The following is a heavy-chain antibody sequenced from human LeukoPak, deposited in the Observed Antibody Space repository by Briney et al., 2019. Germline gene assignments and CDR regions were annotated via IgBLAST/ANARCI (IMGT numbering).Heavy chain of an antibody. CDR3: ARDRLKDSGYESWFDP. J-gene: IGHJ5*02. CDR1: GYTFTGYY. Sequence: ASVKVSCKASGYTFTGYYMHWVRQAPGQGLEWMGWINPNSGGTNYAQKFQGRVTMTRDTSISTAYMELSRLRSDDTAVYYCARDRLKDSGYESWFDPWGQGTLVTVSS. CDR2: INPNSGGT. V-gene: IGHV1-2*02. D-gene: IGHD5-12*01.